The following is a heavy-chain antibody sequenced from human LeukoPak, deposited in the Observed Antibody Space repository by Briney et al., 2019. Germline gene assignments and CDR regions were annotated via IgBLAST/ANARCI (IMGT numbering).Heavy chain of an antibody. Sequence: ASVKVSCKASGYTFTGYYMHWVRQAPGQGLEWMGWMNPNSGGTNYAQKFQGRVTMTRDTSISTAYMELSRLRSDDTAVYYCARSLRVVPAVPYNWFVPWGQGTLVTVSS. CDR2: MNPNSGGT. J-gene: IGHJ5*02. V-gene: IGHV1-2*02. CDR1: GYTFTGYY. CDR3: ARSLRVVPAVPYNWFVP. D-gene: IGHD2-2*01.